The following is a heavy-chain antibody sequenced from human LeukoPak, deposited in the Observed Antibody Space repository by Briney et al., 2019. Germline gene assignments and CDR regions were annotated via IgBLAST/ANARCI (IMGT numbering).Heavy chain of an antibody. D-gene: IGHD4-17*01. CDR3: ATTPRAMTTVTTGY. CDR2: ISSSSSYI. CDR1: GFTFSSYS. V-gene: IGHV3-21*01. Sequence: GGSLRLSCAASGFTFSSYSMNWVRQAPGKGLEWVSSISSSSSYIYYADSVKGRFTISRDNAKNSLYLQMNSLRAEDTAAYYCATTPRAMTTVTTGYWGQGTLVTVSS. J-gene: IGHJ4*02.